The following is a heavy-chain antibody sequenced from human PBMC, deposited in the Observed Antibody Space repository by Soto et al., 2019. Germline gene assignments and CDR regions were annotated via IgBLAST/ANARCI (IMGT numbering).Heavy chain of an antibody. D-gene: IGHD3-22*01. CDR3: ATLGSHYHSSAYFLP. CDR2: FYHSGGT. J-gene: IGHJ5*02. V-gene: IGHV4-4*02. CDR1: GGSVRGSNL. Sequence: SETLSLSCIVSGGSVRGSNLWSWVRQPPGKGLDWIGEFYHSGGTTYNPSLKSRATIPVDESENHFSLRLKSVTAADTAVYYFATLGSHYHSSAYFLPLSPGALVNVSS.